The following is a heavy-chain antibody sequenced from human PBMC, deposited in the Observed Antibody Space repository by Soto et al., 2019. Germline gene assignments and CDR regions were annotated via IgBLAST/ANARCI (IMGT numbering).Heavy chain of an antibody. CDR2: ISGSGTTI. Sequence: PWGSLRLSCAASGFIFISYEINFFRHSPCKGLEWVSYISGSGTTIYYVDSMKGRFTISRDNAKNSLYLQMNSLRAEDTAIYYCARGPDGDVGSNFDYWGHGILVTVSS. CDR3: ARGPDGDVGSNFDY. J-gene: IGHJ4*01. D-gene: IGHD4-17*01. V-gene: IGHV3-48*03. CDR1: GFIFISYE.